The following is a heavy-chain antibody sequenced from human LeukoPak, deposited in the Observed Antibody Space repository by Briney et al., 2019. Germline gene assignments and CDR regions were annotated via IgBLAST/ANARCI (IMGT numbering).Heavy chain of an antibody. CDR1: GFTFSRYA. CDR2: ISYDGSNK. Sequence: GGSLRLSCAASGFTFSRYAMHWVRQAPGKGLEWVAVISYDGSNKYYVGSVKGRFTISRDNSKNTLYLQMNSLRTEDTAVCYCARDGYALDTPMVSTVFDCWGQGTLVTVSS. CDR3: ARDGYALDTPMVSTVFDC. J-gene: IGHJ4*02. V-gene: IGHV3-30-3*01. D-gene: IGHD5-18*01.